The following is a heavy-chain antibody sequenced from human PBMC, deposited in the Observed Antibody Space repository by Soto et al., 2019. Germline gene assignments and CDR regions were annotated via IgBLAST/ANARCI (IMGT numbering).Heavy chain of an antibody. J-gene: IGHJ6*02. V-gene: IGHV3-30-3*01. Sequence: GGSLRLSCAASGFTFSGSAMHWVRQASGKGLEWVAVISNDGTNKDYGDSVKGRFTIARDNSKNTLYLQMNSLRAEDTAVYYCAKVTTSGWYFPFRDYGMDVWGQGTTVTVSS. CDR2: ISNDGTNK. CDR3: AKVTTSGWYFPFRDYGMDV. CDR1: GFTFSGSA. D-gene: IGHD6-19*01.